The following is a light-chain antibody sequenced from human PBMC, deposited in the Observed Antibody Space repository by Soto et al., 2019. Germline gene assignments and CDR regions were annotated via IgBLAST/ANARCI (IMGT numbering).Light chain of an antibody. J-gene: IGKJ2*01. CDR2: ATY. Sequence: VLTQSPGTLSLSPGERATLSCRAGQSVSSGYLAWYQQKPGQAPRLLIYATYTRATGIPDRFSGSGSGTDFTLNSSRLQPEDFAVYYCQQYGPSPLYTFGQGTKLEIK. CDR3: QQYGPSPLYT. V-gene: IGKV3-20*01. CDR1: QSVSSGY.